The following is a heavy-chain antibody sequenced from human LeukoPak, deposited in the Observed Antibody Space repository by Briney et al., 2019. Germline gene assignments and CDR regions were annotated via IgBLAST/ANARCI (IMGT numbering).Heavy chain of an antibody. CDR2: INWNGGST. J-gene: IGHJ4*02. D-gene: IGHD3-16*01. CDR3: ARDALGGEPGDY. CDR1: GFTFYDYG. Sequence: GGSLRLSCAASGFTFYDYGMSWVRHAPGKGLEWVSGINWNGGSTGYADSVKGRFTISRDNAKNSLYLQMNSLRAEDTALYYCARDALGGEPGDYWGQGTLVTVSS. V-gene: IGHV3-20*04.